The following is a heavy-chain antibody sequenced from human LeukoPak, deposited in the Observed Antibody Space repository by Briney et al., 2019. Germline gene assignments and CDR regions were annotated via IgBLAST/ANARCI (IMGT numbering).Heavy chain of an antibody. J-gene: IGHJ4*02. CDR1: GGTFSSYA. Sequence: ASVKVSCKASGGTFSSYAISWVRQAPGQGLEWMGGIIPIFGTANYAQKFQGRVTITTDESTSTAYMELSSLRSEDTAVYYCARDSLGYCSSTSCYVYYFDYWGQGTLVTVSS. V-gene: IGHV1-69*05. CDR2: IIPIFGTA. D-gene: IGHD2-2*01. CDR3: ARDSLGYCSSTSCYVYYFDY.